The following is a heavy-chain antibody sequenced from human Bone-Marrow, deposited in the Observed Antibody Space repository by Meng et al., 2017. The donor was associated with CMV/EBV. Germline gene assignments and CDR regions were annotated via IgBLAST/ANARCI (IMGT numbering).Heavy chain of an antibody. D-gene: IGHD6-13*01. CDR3: ARDIGISSWYLPSYYGMDV. Sequence: GGSLRLSCAASGFTFSSYAMHWVRQAPGKGLEWVAVISYDGSNKYYADSVKGRFTISRDNSKNTLSLQMNSLRAEDTAVYYCARDIGISSWYLPSYYGMDVWGQGTTVTVSS. CDR1: GFTFSSYA. CDR2: ISYDGSNK. V-gene: IGHV3-30*04. J-gene: IGHJ6*02.